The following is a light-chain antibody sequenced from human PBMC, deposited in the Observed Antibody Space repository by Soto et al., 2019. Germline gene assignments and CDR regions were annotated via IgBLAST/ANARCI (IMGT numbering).Light chain of an antibody. Sequence: QSALTQPASVSGSPGQSITISCTGTSYDVGNYKYVSWYQQYSGKAPKLIIYDVSNRPSGAYNRFSGSKSGNTASLTISGLQAEDEGDYYCCSFSSSTTSYVFGTGTKLTVL. CDR3: CSFSSSTTSYV. CDR1: SYDVGNYKY. CDR2: DVS. J-gene: IGLJ1*01. V-gene: IGLV2-14*03.